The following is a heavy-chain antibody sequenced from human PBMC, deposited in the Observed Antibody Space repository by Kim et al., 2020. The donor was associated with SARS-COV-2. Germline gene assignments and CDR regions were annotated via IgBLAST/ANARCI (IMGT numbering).Heavy chain of an antibody. Sequence: SSPSFQGQVTISADKSIITAYLQWSSLKASDTAMYYCARPKGGSKGYFDYWGQGTLVTVSS. D-gene: IGHD3-16*01. J-gene: IGHJ4*02. CDR3: ARPKGGSKGYFDY. V-gene: IGHV5-51*01.